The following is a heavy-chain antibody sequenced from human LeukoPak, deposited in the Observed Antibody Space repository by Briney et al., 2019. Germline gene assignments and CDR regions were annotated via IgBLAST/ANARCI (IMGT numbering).Heavy chain of an antibody. D-gene: IGHD3-3*01. CDR3: TRDSTGSDFSD. Sequence: SETLSLTCTVSGGSILNDYWSWIRQPADQGLEWIGRISATGTTNYNRSHESRVAMSVDMSNNQFSLRLSSVTAADTAVYYCTRDSTGSDFSDWGQGTLVAVSS. J-gene: IGHJ4*02. CDR2: ISATGTT. V-gene: IGHV4-4*07. CDR1: GGSILNDY.